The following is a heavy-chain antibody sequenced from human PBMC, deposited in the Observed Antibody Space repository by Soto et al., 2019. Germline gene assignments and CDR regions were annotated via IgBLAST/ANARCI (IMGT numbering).Heavy chain of an antibody. CDR1: GFSFSTYW. V-gene: IGHV3-74*01. CDR3: ARGLKNYYGVDV. Sequence: EVQLVESGGGLVQPGGSLRLSCAASGFSFSTYWMHWVRQAPGKGLVWVSRIKGDGSTTSYADSVKGRFTISRDNARDTLYLQMNSLGGEDTAVYYCARGLKNYYGVDVWGQGTTVTVSS. CDR2: IKGDGSTT. D-gene: IGHD2-21*01. J-gene: IGHJ6*02.